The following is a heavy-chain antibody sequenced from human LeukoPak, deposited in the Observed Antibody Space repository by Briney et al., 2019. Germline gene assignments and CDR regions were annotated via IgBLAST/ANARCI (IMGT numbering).Heavy chain of an antibody. CDR1: GYTFTGYY. CDR3: ATPHAVGIGFDP. Sequence: ASVKVSCKASGYTFTGYYMHWVRQAPGQGLEWMGWINPNSGGTNYAQKFQGRVTTTRDTSISTAYMELSRLRSDDTAVYYCATPHAVGIGFDPWGQGTLVTVSS. V-gene: IGHV1-2*02. J-gene: IGHJ5*02. CDR2: INPNSGGT.